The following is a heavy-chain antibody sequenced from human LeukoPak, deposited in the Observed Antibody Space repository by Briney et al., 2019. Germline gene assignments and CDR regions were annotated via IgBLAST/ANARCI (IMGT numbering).Heavy chain of an antibody. CDR1: GYTFTGYY. Sequence: GASVKVSCKASGYTFTGYYMHWVRQAPGQGLEWMGWINPNSGGTNYAQKFQGRVTMTRDTSISTAYVELSRLRSDDTAVYYCARIISEETYILRYFDWNYFDYWGQGTLVTVSS. V-gene: IGHV1-2*02. D-gene: IGHD3-9*01. J-gene: IGHJ4*02. CDR3: ARIISEETYILRYFDWNYFDY. CDR2: INPNSGGT.